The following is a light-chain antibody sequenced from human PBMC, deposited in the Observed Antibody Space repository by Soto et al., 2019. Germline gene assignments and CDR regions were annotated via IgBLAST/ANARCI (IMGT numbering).Light chain of an antibody. J-gene: IGLJ3*02. Sequence: NFILTQPHSVSESPGKTVTISCTRSSGSIASKYVQWYQQRPGSAPTTVIYEDKQRPSGVPDRFSGSIDSSSNSASLTISGLKTEDEADYYCQSYDSGISVFGGGTKLTVL. CDR2: EDK. V-gene: IGLV6-57*03. CDR3: QSYDSGISV. CDR1: SGSIASKY.